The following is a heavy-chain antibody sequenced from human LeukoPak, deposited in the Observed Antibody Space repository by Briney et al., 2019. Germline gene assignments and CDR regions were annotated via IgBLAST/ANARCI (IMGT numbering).Heavy chain of an antibody. D-gene: IGHD1-7*01. CDR2: IAWDGSFE. CDR1: GFTFDSYT. J-gene: IGHJ4*02. V-gene: IGHV3-43*01. Sequence: GGSLRLSCEASGFTFDSYTMHWVRQPPGKGLEWVSLIAWDGSFEYYADSVKGRFTISRDNSKNSLYLQMNALRPEDTAFYYCSRESGMVVGTVLHSWGQGTLVTVSS. CDR3: SRESGMVVGTVLHS.